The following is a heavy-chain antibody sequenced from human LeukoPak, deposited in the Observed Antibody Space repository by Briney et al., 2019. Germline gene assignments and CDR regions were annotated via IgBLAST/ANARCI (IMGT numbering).Heavy chain of an antibody. Sequence: GGSLRLSCAASGFTFSSYTINWVRQAPGKGLEWVSSISGSSRHKYYADSVKGRFTISRDNAKNSLYLQMNSLRAEDTAVYYCARTANFAAGYYIDYWGQGTLVTVSS. D-gene: IGHD6-13*01. V-gene: IGHV3-21*01. CDR2: ISGSSRHK. J-gene: IGHJ4*02. CDR1: GFTFSSYT. CDR3: ARTANFAAGYYIDY.